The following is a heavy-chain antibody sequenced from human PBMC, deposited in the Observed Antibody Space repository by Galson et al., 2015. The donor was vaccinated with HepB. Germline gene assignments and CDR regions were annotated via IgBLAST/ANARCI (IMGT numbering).Heavy chain of an antibody. CDR1: GFTFSSYA. CDR3: AREATVVTFFDY. J-gene: IGHJ4*02. Sequence: SLRLSCAASGFTFSSYALHWVRQAPGKGLEWVAVISYDGSNKYYADSVKGRFTISRDNSKNTLYLQMNSLRVEDTAVYYCAREATVVTFFDYWGQGTLVTVSS. V-gene: IGHV3-30-3*01. D-gene: IGHD4-23*01. CDR2: ISYDGSNK.